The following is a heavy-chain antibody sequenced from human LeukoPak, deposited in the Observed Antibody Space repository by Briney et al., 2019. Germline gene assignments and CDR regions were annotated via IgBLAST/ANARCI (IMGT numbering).Heavy chain of an antibody. CDR3: AKWGCSGGSCYPFDY. CDR2: MSGSGGRT. D-gene: IGHD2-15*01. Sequence: TGGSLRLSCAASGFTFNTYAMSWVRQAPGKGLEWVSAMSGSGGRTYYADSVKGRFTISRDNSKNTLYLQINSLRAEDTAVYYCAKWGCSGGSCYPFDYWGQGTLVTVSS. J-gene: IGHJ4*02. CDR1: GFTFNTYA. V-gene: IGHV3-23*01.